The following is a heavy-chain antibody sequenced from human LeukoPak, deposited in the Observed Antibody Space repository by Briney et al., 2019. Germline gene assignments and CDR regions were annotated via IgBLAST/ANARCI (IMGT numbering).Heavy chain of an antibody. D-gene: IGHD3-10*01. Sequence: SVKVSCKASGGTFSSYAISWVRQAPVQGLEWMGGIIPIFGTANYAQKFQGRVTITADESTSTAYTELSSLRSEDTAVYYCARATTMVRGVIITQDSRDAFDIWGQGTMVTVSS. V-gene: IGHV1-69*01. CDR2: IIPIFGTA. CDR3: ARATTMVRGVIITQDSRDAFDI. CDR1: GGTFSSYA. J-gene: IGHJ3*02.